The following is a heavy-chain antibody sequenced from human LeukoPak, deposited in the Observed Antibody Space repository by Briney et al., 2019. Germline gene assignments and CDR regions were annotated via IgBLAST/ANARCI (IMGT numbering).Heavy chain of an antibody. CDR3: ARQTGSGLFILP. Sequence: PSETLSLTCAVYGGSFSGFYWSWIRQPPGKGLEWIGDINHSGGTNYIPSLKSQVSISIDTSKNQFSLKLTSVTAADTAVYYCARQTGSGLFILPGGQGTLVTVSS. CDR2: INHSGGT. V-gene: IGHV4-34*01. D-gene: IGHD3/OR15-3a*01. CDR1: GGSFSGFY. J-gene: IGHJ4*02.